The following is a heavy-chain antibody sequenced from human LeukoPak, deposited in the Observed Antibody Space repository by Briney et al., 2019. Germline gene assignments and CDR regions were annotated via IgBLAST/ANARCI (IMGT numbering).Heavy chain of an antibody. CDR1: GFTFSSYG. D-gene: IGHD2-8*02. CDR3: ARGEVAYWYFDY. CDR2: IRYDGSNK. J-gene: IGHJ4*02. Sequence: GGSLRLSCAASGFTFSSYGMHWVRQAPGKGLEWVAFIRYDGSNKYYADSVKGRFTISRDNSKNTLYLQMNSLRAEDTAVYYCARGEVAYWYFDYWGQGTLVTVSS. V-gene: IGHV3-30*02.